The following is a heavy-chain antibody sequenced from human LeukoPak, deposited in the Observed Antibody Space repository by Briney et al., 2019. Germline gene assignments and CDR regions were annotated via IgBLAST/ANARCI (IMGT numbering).Heavy chain of an antibody. CDR2: IKQDGSEI. Sequence: GGSLRLSCIASGFNMSDYWMSWVRQAPGKGLEWVANIKQDGSEIYSGDSLKGRFTISRDNSKNTLFLQMNSLKTEDTAVYYCAKDDSGSYLRYFDYWGQGTLVTVSS. D-gene: IGHD1-26*01. J-gene: IGHJ4*02. V-gene: IGHV3-7*01. CDR1: GFNMSDYW. CDR3: AKDDSGSYLRYFDY.